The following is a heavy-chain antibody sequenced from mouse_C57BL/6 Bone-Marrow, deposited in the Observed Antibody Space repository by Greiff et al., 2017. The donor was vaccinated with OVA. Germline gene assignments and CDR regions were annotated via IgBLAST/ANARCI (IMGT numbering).Heavy chain of an antibody. V-gene: IGHV1-52*01. CDR2: IDPSDSET. J-gene: IGHJ1*03. CDR1: GYTFTSYW. CDR3: ARNYGSSYWWYFDV. Sequence: VQLQQPGAELVRPGSSVKLSCTASGYTFTSYWMHWVKQRPIQGLEWIGNIDPSDSETHYNQKFKDQATLTVDKSSSTAYMQLSSLTSDDSAVYYCARNYGSSYWWYFDVWGTGTTVTVSS. D-gene: IGHD1-1*01.